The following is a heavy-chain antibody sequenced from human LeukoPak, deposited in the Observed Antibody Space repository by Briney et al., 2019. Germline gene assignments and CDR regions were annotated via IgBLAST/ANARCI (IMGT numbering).Heavy chain of an antibody. J-gene: IGHJ4*02. V-gene: IGHV3-30*02. CDR2: IRYDGSNK. D-gene: IGHD2-2*01. CDR3: AKDPPIGTSTTHFDY. CDR1: GFTFSSYG. Sequence: GGSLRLSCAASGFTFSSYGMHWVRQAPGKGLEWVAFIRYDGSNKYYADSVKGRFIISRDNSKNTLYLQMNSLRAEDTAVYYCAKDPPIGTSTTHFDYWGQGTLVTVSS.